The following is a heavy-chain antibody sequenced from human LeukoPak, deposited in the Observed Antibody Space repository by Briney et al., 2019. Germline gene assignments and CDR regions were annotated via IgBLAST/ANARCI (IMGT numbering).Heavy chain of an antibody. J-gene: IGHJ4*02. D-gene: IGHD2-2*01. CDR3: AKDFEGYCSSTSCSRFDY. Sequence: GGSLRLSCAASGFTFSSYGMHWVRQAPGKGLEWVAFIRYGGSNKYYADSVKGRFTISRDNSKNTLYLQMNSLRAEDTAVYYCAKDFEGYCSSTSCSRFDYWGQGTLVTVSS. CDR2: IRYGGSNK. CDR1: GFTFSSYG. V-gene: IGHV3-30*02.